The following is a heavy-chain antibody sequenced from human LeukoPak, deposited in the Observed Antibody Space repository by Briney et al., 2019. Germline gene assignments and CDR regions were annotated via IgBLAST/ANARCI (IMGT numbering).Heavy chain of an antibody. J-gene: IGHJ4*02. CDR1: GGSISSYY. CDR3: AKEKYSWGEGFDY. CDR2: IYYSGST. V-gene: IGHV4-59*12. Sequence: SETLSLTCSVSGGSISSYYWSWIRQPPGKGLEWIGYIYYSGSTNFKSPLKSRVTMSGDTSKSQFSLKLNSVTAADTAVYYCAKEKYSWGEGFDYWGQGTLVTVSS. D-gene: IGHD5-18*01.